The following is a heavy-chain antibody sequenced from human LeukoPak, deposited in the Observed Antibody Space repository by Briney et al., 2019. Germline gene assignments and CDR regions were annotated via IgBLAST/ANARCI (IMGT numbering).Heavy chain of an antibody. D-gene: IGHD5-18*01. CDR3: AKGRRGYSYTYDY. V-gene: IGHV3-11*04. CDR1: GFTVSSNY. Sequence: KAGGSLRLSCAASGFTVSSNYMSWVRQAPGKGLEWVSYISTSGSTIYYADSVKGRFTISRDNAKNSLYLQMNSLRAEDTAVYYCAKGRRGYSYTYDYWGQGTLVTVSS. J-gene: IGHJ4*02. CDR2: ISTSGSTI.